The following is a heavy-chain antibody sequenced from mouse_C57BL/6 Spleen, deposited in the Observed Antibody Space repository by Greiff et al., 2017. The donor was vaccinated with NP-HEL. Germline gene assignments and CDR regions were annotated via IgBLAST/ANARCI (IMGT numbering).Heavy chain of an antibody. J-gene: IGHJ4*01. CDR1: GYTFTSYW. V-gene: IGHV1-64*01. Sequence: QVQLKQPGAELVKPGASVKLSCKASGYTFTSYWMHWVKQRPGQGLEWIGMIHPNSGSTNYNEKFKSKATLTVDKSSSTAYMQLSSLTSEDSAVYYCARSDGYDDGYAMDYWGQGTSVTVSS. CDR2: IHPNSGST. D-gene: IGHD2-2*01. CDR3: ARSDGYDDGYAMDY.